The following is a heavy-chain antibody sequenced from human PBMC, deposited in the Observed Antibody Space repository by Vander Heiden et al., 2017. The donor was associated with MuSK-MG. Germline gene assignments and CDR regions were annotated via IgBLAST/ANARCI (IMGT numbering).Heavy chain of an antibody. Sequence: QVQLQAPRPGLVRPSEPLFLSCSAAGGLLTTSQTHLGWVRRPPGKGLEWLGTIFSTGGGTYYSPSLQNRITLSVDTSGNQFSLRLTSVSAADTAVYFCARHDASGYYWDSWGQGTLVTVSS. CDR1: GGLLTTSQTH. CDR2: IFSTGGGT. CDR3: ARHDASGYYWDS. J-gene: IGHJ4*02. V-gene: IGHV4-39*01. D-gene: IGHD3-3*01.